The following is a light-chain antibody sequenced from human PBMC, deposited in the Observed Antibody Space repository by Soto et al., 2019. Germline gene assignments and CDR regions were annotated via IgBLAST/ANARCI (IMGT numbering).Light chain of an antibody. V-gene: IGKV3-20*01. CDR2: GAS. CDR3: QQYGSSLH. Sequence: EIVLTQSPGTLSLSPGERATLSCRASQSVSSSYLAWYQQKPGQAPRLLIYGASSRATGIPDRFSGSGSGTDFTLTISRLEPEEFAVYYCQQYGSSLHLGQGTRLEIK. J-gene: IGKJ5*01. CDR1: QSVSSSY.